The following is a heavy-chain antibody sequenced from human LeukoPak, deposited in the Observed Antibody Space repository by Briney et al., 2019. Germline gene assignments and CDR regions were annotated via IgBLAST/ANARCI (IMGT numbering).Heavy chain of an antibody. D-gene: IGHD5-18*01. Sequence: GGSLRLSCTTSGFTFGDYAMSWVRQAPGKGLEGVGFITSKVYGGTTEYAASVKGRFTISRDDSESIAYLQMNSLKTEDTAVYYCTNHLSRSTYGLHWRQGTLVSVPS. CDR1: GFTFGDYA. J-gene: IGHJ4*02. CDR2: ITSKVYGGTT. V-gene: IGHV3-49*04. CDR3: TNHLSRSTYGLH.